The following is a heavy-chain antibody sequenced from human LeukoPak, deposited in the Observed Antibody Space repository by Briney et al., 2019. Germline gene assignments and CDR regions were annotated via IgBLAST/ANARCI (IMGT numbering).Heavy chain of an antibody. CDR1: GYTFTVYY. D-gene: IGHD3-3*01. Sequence: VTVSCKXSGYTFTVYYMHWVRQAPGQGLEWMGWINPNSGGTNYAQKFQGRVTMTRDTSISTAYMELSRLRSDDTAVYYCASSRFLEWLIDYWGQGTLVTVSS. J-gene: IGHJ4*02. CDR2: INPNSGGT. CDR3: ASSRFLEWLIDY. V-gene: IGHV1-2*02.